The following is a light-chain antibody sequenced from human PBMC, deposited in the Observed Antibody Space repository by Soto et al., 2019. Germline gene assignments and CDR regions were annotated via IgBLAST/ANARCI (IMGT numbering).Light chain of an antibody. CDR1: QSISSY. CDR2: AAS. J-gene: IGKJ4*01. Sequence: DIQMTQSPSSLSVSLGDRVTITCRASQSISSYLNWYQQKPGEAPKLLIYAASSLQSGVPSRFSGSGYGTDFNLTISSLQTEDFATYYCQQSYSTPLTFGGGTKVDIK. CDR3: QQSYSTPLT. V-gene: IGKV1-39*01.